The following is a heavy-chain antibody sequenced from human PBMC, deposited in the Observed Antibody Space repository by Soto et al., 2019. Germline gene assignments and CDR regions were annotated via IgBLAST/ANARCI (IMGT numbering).Heavy chain of an antibody. Sequence: SETLSLTCTVSGGSISSYYWSWFRQPPGKGLEWIGYIYYSGSTNYNPSLRSRVTISVDTSKNQFALKLSSVTAADTAVYYWARGEVGVRYWGQGTLVTVSS. D-gene: IGHD1-26*01. J-gene: IGHJ4*02. CDR1: GGSISSYY. CDR2: IYYSGST. CDR3: ARGEVGVRY. V-gene: IGHV4-59*13.